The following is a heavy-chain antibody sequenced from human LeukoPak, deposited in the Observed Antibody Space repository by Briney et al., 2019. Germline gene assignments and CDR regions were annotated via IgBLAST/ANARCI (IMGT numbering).Heavy chain of an antibody. J-gene: IGHJ4*02. CDR1: GFTFSSYA. D-gene: IGHD1-26*01. Sequence: GGSLRLSCAASGFTFSSYAMHWVRQAPGKGLEYVSAISSNGGSTYYANPVKGRFTISRDNSKNTLYLQMGSLRAEDMAVYYCARDLAVGATTGGDYWGQGTLVTVSS. V-gene: IGHV3-64*01. CDR2: ISSNGGST. CDR3: ARDLAVGATTGGDY.